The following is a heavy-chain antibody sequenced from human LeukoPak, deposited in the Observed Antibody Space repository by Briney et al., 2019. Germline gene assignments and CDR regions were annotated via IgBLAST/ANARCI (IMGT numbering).Heavy chain of an antibody. CDR3: AKRPRGNYLDPFDY. V-gene: IGHV3-23*01. Sequence: GSLRLSCAAFGFTFSSYWMSWVRQAPGKGLEWDSGISGSGGSTYYADSVKGRFTISRDNSKNRLYLQMNSLRAEDTAVYYCAKRPRGNYLDPFDYWGQGTLVTVSS. D-gene: IGHD3-10*01. J-gene: IGHJ4*02. CDR2: ISGSGGST. CDR1: GFTFSSYW.